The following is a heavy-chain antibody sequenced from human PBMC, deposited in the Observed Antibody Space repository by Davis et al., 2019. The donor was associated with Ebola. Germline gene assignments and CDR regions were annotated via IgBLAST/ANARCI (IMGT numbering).Heavy chain of an antibody. Sequence: GGSLRLSCAASGFTFDDYAMHWVRQAPGKGLEWVSGISWNSDSRGYADSVKGRFTISRDNAKNTLYLQMNSLRVEDTAIYYCVRGAVVNGRFDYGAQGTLVTVSS. D-gene: IGHD4-23*01. CDR1: GFTFDDYA. CDR3: VRGAVVNGRFDY. J-gene: IGHJ4*02. CDR2: ISWNSDSR. V-gene: IGHV3-9*01.